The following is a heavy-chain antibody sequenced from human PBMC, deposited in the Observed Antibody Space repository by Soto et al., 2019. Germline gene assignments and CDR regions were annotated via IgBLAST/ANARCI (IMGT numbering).Heavy chain of an antibody. CDR3: ASRDPGTSVDY. CDR2: IYRTGST. D-gene: IGHD1-7*01. J-gene: IGHJ4*02. CDR1: GGSFSSNNC. Sequence: TSETLSLTCAVSGGSFSSNNCWRWLRHPPGEGLEWIGEIYRTGSTNYNPSLKSRVTISLDKSENQFSLKVTSLTAADTAVYYCASRDPGTSVDYWGQGTLVTAPQ. V-gene: IGHV4-4*02.